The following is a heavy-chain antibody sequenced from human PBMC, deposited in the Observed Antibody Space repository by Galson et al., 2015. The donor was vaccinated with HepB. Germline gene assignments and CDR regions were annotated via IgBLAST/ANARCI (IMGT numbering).Heavy chain of an antibody. CDR3: AKEGCTRASCCTNI. V-gene: IGHV3-23*01. Sequence: SLRLSCAASGFTFSDYAMDWVRQAPGKGLEWVSAISGSSGSSGSTYYADSVKGRFTISRDNSKNTLYLQMNSLRAEDTALYYCAKEGCTRASCCTNIWGQGTLVTVTS. CDR1: GFTFSDYA. CDR2: ISGSSGSSGST. J-gene: IGHJ4*02. D-gene: IGHD2-2*01.